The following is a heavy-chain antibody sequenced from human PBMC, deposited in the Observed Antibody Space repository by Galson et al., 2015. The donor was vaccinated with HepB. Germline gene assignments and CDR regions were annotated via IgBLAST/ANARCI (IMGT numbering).Heavy chain of an antibody. CDR1: GASISSRTYY. D-gene: IGHD2-2*01. CDR3: ARHESESKTYAADN. CDR2: VHSSGVT. J-gene: IGHJ4*02. Sequence: ETLSLTCSVSGASISSRTYYWVWIRQPPGKGLEWIGNVHSSGVTYYNPSLKSRVTISGDTSKNQFSLKLNSVTAADTAVYYCARHESESKTYAADNWGQGTLVTVSS. V-gene: IGHV4-39*01.